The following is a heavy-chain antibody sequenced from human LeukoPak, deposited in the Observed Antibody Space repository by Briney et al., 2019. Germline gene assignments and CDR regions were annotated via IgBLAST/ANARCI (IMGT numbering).Heavy chain of an antibody. D-gene: IGHD6-19*01. V-gene: IGHV3-33*01. J-gene: IGHJ5*02. CDR1: GFTFSSYG. CDR2: IWYDGSNK. CDR3: ARDLRPGIAVAGTWFDP. Sequence: PGGSLRLSCAASGFTFSSYGMHWVRQAPGKGLEGVAVIWYDGSNKYYADSVKGRFTISRDNSKSTLYLQMNSLRAEDTAVYYCARDLRPGIAVAGTWFDPWGQGTLVTVSS.